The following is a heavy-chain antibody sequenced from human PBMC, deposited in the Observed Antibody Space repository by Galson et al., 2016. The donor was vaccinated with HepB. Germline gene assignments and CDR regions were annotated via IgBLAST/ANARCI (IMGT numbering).Heavy chain of an antibody. CDR3: VKEGYCSSITCRDAFDV. CDR1: GFSFSDYV. J-gene: IGHJ3*01. D-gene: IGHD2-2*01. Sequence: SLRLSCATSGFSFSDYVMHWVRLAPGEGLEWITTISYDGNDKYYSDSVKGRFTISRDNSNNTLYLQMNSLRAEDTAVYYCVKEGYCSSITCRDAFDVWGQGTLVTVSS. V-gene: IGHV3-30*18. CDR2: ISYDGNDK.